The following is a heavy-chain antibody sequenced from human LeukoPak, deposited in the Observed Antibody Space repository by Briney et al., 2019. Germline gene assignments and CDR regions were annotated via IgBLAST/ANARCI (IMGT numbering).Heavy chain of an antibody. D-gene: IGHD3-22*01. J-gene: IGHJ4*02. CDR3: ARATSGYRLPDDY. V-gene: IGHV1-69*05. CDR1: EGTFSSYA. CDR2: IIPIFGTA. Sequence: GASVKISCKASEGTFSSYAISWVRQAPGQGLEWMGRIIPIFGTANYAQKFQGRVTITTDESTSTAYMELSSLRSEDTAVYYCARATSGYRLPDDYWGQGTLVTVSS.